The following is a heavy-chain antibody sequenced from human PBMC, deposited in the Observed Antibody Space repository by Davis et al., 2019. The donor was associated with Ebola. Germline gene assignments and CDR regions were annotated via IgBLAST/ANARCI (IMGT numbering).Heavy chain of an antibody. CDR3: AREGGSYGEAFDI. D-gene: IGHD1-26*01. Sequence: GGSLRLSCAASGFTFTSYAMDWVRQAPGKGLEWVSYISSRGTNIYYADSVKGRFTISRDNAKNTLYLQMNGLRADDTAVYYCAREGGSYGEAFDIWGQGTLVTVSS. J-gene: IGHJ3*02. CDR2: ISSRGTNI. V-gene: IGHV3-21*05. CDR1: GFTFTSYA.